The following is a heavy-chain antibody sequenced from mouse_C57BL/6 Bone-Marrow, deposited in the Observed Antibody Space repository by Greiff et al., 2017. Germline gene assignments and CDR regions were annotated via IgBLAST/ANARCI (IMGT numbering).Heavy chain of an antibody. Sequence: EVQLQQSGPELVKPGASVKISCKASGYTFTDYYMNRVKQSHGKSLEWNGDMNPNNGGTSYNQKFKGKATLTVDKSSSTAYMELRSLTSEDSAVYYGETGGSSYDYAMDYWGQGTSVTVSS. CDR3: ETGGSSYDYAMDY. V-gene: IGHV1-26*01. J-gene: IGHJ4*01. CDR2: MNPNNGGT. D-gene: IGHD1-1*01. CDR1: GYTFTDYY.